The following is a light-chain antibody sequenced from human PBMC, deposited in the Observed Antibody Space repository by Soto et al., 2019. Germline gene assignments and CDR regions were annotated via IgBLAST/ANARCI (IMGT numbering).Light chain of an antibody. CDR3: QQGDSTPYT. V-gene: IGKV1-39*01. Sequence: DIQMTQSPSSLSAFVGDRVTITCRASQSINTFLNWYQQKPGKAPNLLIYTTSNLQSGVPSRFSGSGSGTDFTLTISSLQPEDFATYFCQQGDSTPYTFGQGTTLEIK. CDR1: QSINTF. CDR2: TTS. J-gene: IGKJ2*01.